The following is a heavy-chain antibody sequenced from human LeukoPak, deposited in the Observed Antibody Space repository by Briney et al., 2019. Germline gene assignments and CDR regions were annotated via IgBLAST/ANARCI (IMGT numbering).Heavy chain of an antibody. J-gene: IGHJ6*03. CDR1: GFTFSSYA. CDR3: AKVPGGAYYYYYMDV. D-gene: IGHD3-16*01. CDR2: ISYDGSNK. V-gene: IGHV3-30-3*01. Sequence: PGGSLRLSCAASGFTFSSYAMHWVRQAPGKGLEWVAVISYDGSNKYYADSVKGRFTISRDNSKNTLYLQMNSLRAEDTAVYYCAKVPGGAYYYYYMDVWGKGTTVTVSS.